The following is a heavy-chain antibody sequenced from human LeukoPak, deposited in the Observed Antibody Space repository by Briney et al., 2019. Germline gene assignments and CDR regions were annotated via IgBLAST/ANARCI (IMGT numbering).Heavy chain of an antibody. Sequence: PGGSLRLSCAASGFTFSSYTMSWVRQAPGKGLEWVSYIGSSGSTIYYADSVKGRFTISRDNAKNSLYLQMNSLRAEDTAVYYCARGLFDYLYYFDYWGQGTLVTVSS. V-gene: IGHV3-48*04. CDR2: IGSSGSTI. CDR3: ARGLFDYLYYFDY. J-gene: IGHJ4*02. CDR1: GFTFSSYT. D-gene: IGHD5-12*01.